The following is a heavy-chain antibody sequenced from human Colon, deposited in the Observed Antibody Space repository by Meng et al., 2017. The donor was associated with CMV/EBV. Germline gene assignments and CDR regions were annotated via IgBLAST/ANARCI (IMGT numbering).Heavy chain of an antibody. CDR3: ARGGSRIFSD. D-gene: IGHD3-3*02. CDR1: GFSFSDYY. V-gene: IGHV3-11*04. Sequence: LSCAASGFSFSDYYVTWIRQAPGKGLEWISSISGSGSTIFYTDSLKGRFTMSRDNARNSLSLQMNSLRVDDTAVYYCARGGSRIFSDWGQGALVTVSS. J-gene: IGHJ4*02. CDR2: ISGSGSTI.